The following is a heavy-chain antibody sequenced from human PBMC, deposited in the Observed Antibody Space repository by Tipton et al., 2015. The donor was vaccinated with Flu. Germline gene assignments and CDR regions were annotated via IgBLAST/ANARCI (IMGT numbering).Heavy chain of an antibody. V-gene: IGHV4-59*08. D-gene: IGHD3-10*01. Sequence: TLSLTCTVSGGSISSYYWSWIRQPPGKGLEWIGYIKYSGSTNYNPSLKSRVTISVDTSKNQFSLKLSSVTAADTAVYYCASGSGSATGLTFFLWGQGTLVTVSS. CDR2: IKYSGST. J-gene: IGHJ4*02. CDR3: ASGSGSATGLTFFL. CDR1: GGSISSYY.